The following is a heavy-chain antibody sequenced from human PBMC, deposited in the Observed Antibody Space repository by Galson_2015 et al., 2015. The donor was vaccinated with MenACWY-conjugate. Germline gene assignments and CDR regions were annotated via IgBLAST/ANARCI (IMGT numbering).Heavy chain of an antibody. CDR3: AKTRGASVYFDA. V-gene: IGHV3-74*01. Sequence: SLRLSCAASGFIFNTYWMHWVRHAPGKGLVWVSRINPGGSSTTYADSVKDRFTISRDNAKNTLYLQMNSLRPEDTAVFYCAKTRGASVYFDAWGHGTLVTVSS. CDR1: GFIFNTYW. CDR2: INPGGSST. J-gene: IGHJ4*01. D-gene: IGHD1-26*01.